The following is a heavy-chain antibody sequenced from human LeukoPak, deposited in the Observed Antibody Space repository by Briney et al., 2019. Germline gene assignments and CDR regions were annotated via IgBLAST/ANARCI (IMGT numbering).Heavy chain of an antibody. CDR3: ARGGAQYSSSSGNWFDP. D-gene: IGHD6-6*01. Sequence: ASVKVSCKASGYTFTSYDINWVRQATGRGLEWMGWMNPNSGNTGYAQRFQGRVTITRNTSISTAYMELSSLRSEDTAVYYCARGGAQYSSSSGNWFDPWGQGTLVTVSS. J-gene: IGHJ5*02. CDR2: MNPNSGNT. CDR1: GYTFTSYD. V-gene: IGHV1-8*03.